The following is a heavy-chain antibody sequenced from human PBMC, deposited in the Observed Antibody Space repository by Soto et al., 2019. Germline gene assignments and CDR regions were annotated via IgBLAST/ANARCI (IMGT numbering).Heavy chain of an antibody. CDR1: GGSISNYY. Sequence: SETLSLTCTVSGGSISNYYWSWIRQPPGNELEWIAYIYYNGITNYNPSLKSRVTISVDTSKNQFSLTLTSVTAADTAVYYCARGRRYYYDNTGPFYFEHWGRGSLVAVSS. J-gene: IGHJ4*02. CDR3: ARGRRYYYDNTGPFYFEH. D-gene: IGHD3-22*01. CDR2: IYYNGIT. V-gene: IGHV4-59*01.